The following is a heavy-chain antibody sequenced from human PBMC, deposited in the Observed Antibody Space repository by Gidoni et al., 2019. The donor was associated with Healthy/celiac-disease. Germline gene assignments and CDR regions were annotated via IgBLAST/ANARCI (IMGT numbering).Heavy chain of an antibody. J-gene: IGHJ4*02. D-gene: IGHD4-4*01. CDR2: IYSGGST. Sequence: EVQLVESGGGLVQPGGSLRLSCAASGLTVSSHYMSWVLQAPGKGLEWVSVIYSGGSTYYADSVKGRFTISRDNAKNTLYLQMNSRRAEDTAVYYCAREVRSTVTGYFDYWGQGTLVTVSS. CDR1: GLTVSSHY. CDR3: AREVRSTVTGYFDY. V-gene: IGHV3-66*01.